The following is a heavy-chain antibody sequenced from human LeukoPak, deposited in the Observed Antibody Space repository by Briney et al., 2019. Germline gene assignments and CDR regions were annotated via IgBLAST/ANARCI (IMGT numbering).Heavy chain of an antibody. D-gene: IGHD4-17*01. CDR3: APIFGDYSDFDS. V-gene: IGHV4-34*01. Sequence: KPSETLSLTCAVYGGSFSNYYLSWVRQPPGKGLEWIGEITHHGSTNYNPSLKSRVTISVDTSKNQFSLKLSSVAAADTAVYYCAPIFGDYSDFDSWGQGTVVTVSS. CDR2: ITHHGST. CDR1: GGSFSNYY. J-gene: IGHJ4*02.